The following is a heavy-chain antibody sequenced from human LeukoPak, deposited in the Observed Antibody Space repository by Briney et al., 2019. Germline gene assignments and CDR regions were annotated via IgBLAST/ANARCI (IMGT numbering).Heavy chain of an antibody. J-gene: IGHJ6*02. CDR3: VREVTMVRGVITFYHYNGMDV. Sequence: GASVKVSCKASGGTYSSYAISWVRQAPGQGLEWMGGIIPIFGTANYAQKFQGRVTITADESTSTAYMELSSLRSEDTAVYYCVREVTMVRGVITFYHYNGMDVWGQGTAVTVSS. CDR2: IIPIFGTA. D-gene: IGHD3-10*01. V-gene: IGHV1-69*13. CDR1: GGTYSSYA.